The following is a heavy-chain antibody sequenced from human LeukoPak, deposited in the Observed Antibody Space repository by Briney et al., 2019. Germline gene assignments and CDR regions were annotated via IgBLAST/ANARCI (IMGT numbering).Heavy chain of an antibody. J-gene: IGHJ4*02. V-gene: IGHV3-23*01. CDR3: GTRIHTTSYYDS. Sequence: GGSLRLPCAVSGFTFSRYGMSCVRESPGQGGEGFSAISNSCANTYYAESVKGRFTIARDNSKNTLYLQMNSLSAEETAVYYCGTRIHTTSYYDSWGQGTLVTVSS. CDR1: GFTFSRYG. CDR2: ISNSCANT. D-gene: IGHD2/OR15-2a*01.